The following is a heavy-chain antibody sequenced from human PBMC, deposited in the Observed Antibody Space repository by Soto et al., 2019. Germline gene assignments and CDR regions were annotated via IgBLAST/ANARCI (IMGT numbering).Heavy chain of an antibody. D-gene: IGHD5-12*01. Sequence: QVQLQESGPGLVKPSETLSLTCTVSGGSISDYYWSWIRQPPGKGLEWIGYIYYSESTNYSPSLKSRVTISVDTSNNQFSLKLTSVTPADTAVYYCARGKSGQGWGFDYWGQGTLVTVSS. CDR3: ARGKSGQGWGFDY. J-gene: IGHJ4*02. CDR2: IYYSEST. CDR1: GGSISDYY. V-gene: IGHV4-59*01.